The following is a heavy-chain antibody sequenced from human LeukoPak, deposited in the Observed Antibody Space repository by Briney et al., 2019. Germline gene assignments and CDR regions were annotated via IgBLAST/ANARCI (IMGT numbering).Heavy chain of an antibody. CDR3: AREGGPYRPLDY. Sequence: SETLSLTCGVSGGSISSTNWWAWVRQPPGEGLEWIGEVHLSGRTNYNPSLESRVTMSVDMSESHISLKLTSVTAADTAVYYCAREGGPYRPLDYSGQGTLVTVSS. J-gene: IGHJ4*02. V-gene: IGHV4-4*02. CDR1: GGSISSTNW. CDR2: VHLSGRT.